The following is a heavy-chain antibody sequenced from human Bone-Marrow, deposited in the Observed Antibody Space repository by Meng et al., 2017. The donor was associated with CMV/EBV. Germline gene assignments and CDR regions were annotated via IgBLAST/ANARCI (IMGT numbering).Heavy chain of an antibody. J-gene: IGHJ5*02. CDR1: GYTFTDYY. CDR2: INPSGGST. D-gene: IGHD2-2*01. CDR3: ARGGYCNSISCYSGIRIGVDP. V-gene: IGHV1-46*01. Sequence: ASVKVSCKASGYTFTDYYMHWVRQVPGQGLEWMGIINPSGGSTSYAQNFQGRVTMTRDTSTSTVYMELSSLRSEDTAVYYCARGGYCNSISCYSGIRIGVDPWGQGTLVTVSS.